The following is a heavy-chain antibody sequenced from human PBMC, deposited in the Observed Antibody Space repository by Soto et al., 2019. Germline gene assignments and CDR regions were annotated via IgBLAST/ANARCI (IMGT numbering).Heavy chain of an antibody. Sequence: EVQLLESGGGLVQPGESLRLSCAASGFIFSNYAMSWVRQAPGKGLEWVSGITSSSGGTHYADSVKGRFTISRDNSKNTLYLQMNSLRVEDTAVYYCAKDRCSGGNCYSDFDYWGQGTLDTVSS. J-gene: IGHJ4*02. CDR1: GFIFSNYA. CDR2: ITSSSGGT. V-gene: IGHV3-23*01. D-gene: IGHD2-15*01. CDR3: AKDRCSGGNCYSDFDY.